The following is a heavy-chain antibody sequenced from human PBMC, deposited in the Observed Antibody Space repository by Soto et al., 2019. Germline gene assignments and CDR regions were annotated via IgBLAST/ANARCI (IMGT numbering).Heavy chain of an antibody. D-gene: IGHD2-8*01. CDR1: GGSISSSSHY. CDR3: ASPGMMSDCTNGVCYDGPNWFDP. V-gene: IGHV4-39*01. CDR2: IYYSGST. J-gene: IGHJ5*02. Sequence: SETLSLTCTVSGGSISSSSHYWGWIRQPPGKGLEWIGSIYYSGSTYYNPSLKSRVTISVDTSKNQFSLKLSSVTAADTAVYYCASPGMMSDCTNGVCYDGPNWFDPWGQGTLVTVSS.